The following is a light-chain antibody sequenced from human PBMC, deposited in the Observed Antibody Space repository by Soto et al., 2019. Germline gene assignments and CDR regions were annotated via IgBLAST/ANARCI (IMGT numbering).Light chain of an antibody. CDR2: DDS. Sequence: SYELTQPPSVSVAPGQTARIACGGNNIGSKSVHWYQQKPGQAPVVVVYDDSDRPSGIPGRFSGSNSGNTATLTITMVEAGDEADYYCQVWASSSERVFGTGTKVTVL. J-gene: IGLJ1*01. CDR3: QVWASSSERV. CDR1: NIGSKS. V-gene: IGLV3-21*02.